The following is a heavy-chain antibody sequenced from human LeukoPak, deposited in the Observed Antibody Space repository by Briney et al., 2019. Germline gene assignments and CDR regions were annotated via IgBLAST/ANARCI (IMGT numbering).Heavy chain of an antibody. CDR1: GGSVRNYY. CDR2: LYYNGENT. Sequence: SETLSLTCTVFGGSVRNYYWSWVRQPPGKGLEWIGYLYYNGENTRYNPSLQSRVSLSVDTARTHLSLKLVSLTPADTAVYYCARVLREGPTDYWGQGTLVTVSS. V-gene: IGHV4-59*02. J-gene: IGHJ4*02. CDR3: ARVLREGPTDY.